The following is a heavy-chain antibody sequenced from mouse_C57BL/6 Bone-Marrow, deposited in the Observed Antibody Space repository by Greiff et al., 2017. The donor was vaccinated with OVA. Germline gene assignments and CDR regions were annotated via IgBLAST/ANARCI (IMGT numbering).Heavy chain of an antibody. CDR1: GYTFTDYE. J-gene: IGHJ3*01. Sequence: VKLQESGAELVRPGASVTLSCKASGYTFTDYEMHWVKQTPVHGLEWIGAIDPETGGTAYNQKFKGKAILTADKSSSTAYMELRSLTSEDSAVYYCTRNYYGSSYVAWFAYWGQGTLVTVSA. CDR3: TRNYYGSSYVAWFAY. D-gene: IGHD1-1*01. CDR2: IDPETGGT. V-gene: IGHV1-15*01.